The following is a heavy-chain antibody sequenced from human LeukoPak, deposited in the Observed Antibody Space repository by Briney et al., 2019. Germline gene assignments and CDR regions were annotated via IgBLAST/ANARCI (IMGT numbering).Heavy chain of an antibody. CDR2: IYSSGST. CDR3: ARVYRMARNWFDP. J-gene: IGHJ5*02. CDR1: GGSISSYY. Sequence: PSETLSLTCTVSGGSISSYYWSWIRQPPGKGLECIGHIYSSGSTYYNPSLKSRVTISVDTSKNQFSLKLSSVTAADTAVYYCARVYRMARNWFDPWGQGTLVTVSS. V-gene: IGHV4-59*08. D-gene: IGHD3-10*01.